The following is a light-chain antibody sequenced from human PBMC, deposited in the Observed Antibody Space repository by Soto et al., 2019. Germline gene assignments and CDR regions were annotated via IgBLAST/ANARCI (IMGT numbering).Light chain of an antibody. Sequence: QSALTQPASVSGSPGQSITISCTGTSSDVGGYNYVSWYQQHPGKAPKLMIFEVRNRPSGVSYRFSGSKSGNTASLTISGLQAEDEADYYCSSYTSSSTLYVFGTGTKLTVL. CDR3: SSYTSSSTLYV. V-gene: IGLV2-14*01. CDR2: EVR. CDR1: SSDVGGYNY. J-gene: IGLJ1*01.